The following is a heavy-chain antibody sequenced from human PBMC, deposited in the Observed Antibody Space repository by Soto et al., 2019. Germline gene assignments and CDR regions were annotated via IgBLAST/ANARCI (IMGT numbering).Heavy chain of an antibody. CDR1: GGSIRSALYY. V-gene: IGHV4-39*01. Sequence: QLQLLESGPGLVKSSETLSLTCTVSGGSIRSALYYWGWIRQPPGQGLEWIGNIYYHGDTYYNPFIQSRVSISGDTSRNQISLRLSYVTAGDTAVYYCARLTLDGTRYFDYWGQGAVVTVSS. CDR2: IYYHGDT. J-gene: IGHJ4*02. D-gene: IGHD1-1*01. CDR3: ARLTLDGTRYFDY.